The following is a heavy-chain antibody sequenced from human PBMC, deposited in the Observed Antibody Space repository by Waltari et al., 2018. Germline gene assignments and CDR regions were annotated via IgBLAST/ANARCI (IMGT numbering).Heavy chain of an antibody. CDR2: ITQSGSP. J-gene: IGHJ4*02. CDR3: ASLRPMITFGGYGY. Sequence: QAQLQQWGVGLLMPSETLSLTCAVYAGTFSGYYWRWLRHPPGKALEWIGEITQSGSPNYNPSVKSRVTISVDTAKNQLCLKLSSVTTADRAGYYWASLRPMITFGGYGYWGQGTLVTVSS. V-gene: IGHV4-34*01. D-gene: IGHD3-16*01. CDR1: AGTFSGYY.